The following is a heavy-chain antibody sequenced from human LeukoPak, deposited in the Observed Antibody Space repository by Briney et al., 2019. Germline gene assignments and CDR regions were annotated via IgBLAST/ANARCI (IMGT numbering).Heavy chain of an antibody. CDR2: IYYSGST. CDR3: ARPWGVGATLFDY. D-gene: IGHD1-26*01. CDR1: GGSISSSSYY. V-gene: IGHV4-39*01. J-gene: IGHJ4*02. Sequence: SETLSLTCTVFGGSISSSSYYWGWIRQPPGKGLEWIGSIYYSGSTYYNPSLKSRVTISVDTSKNQFSLKLSSVTAADTAVYYCARPWGVGATLFDYWGQGTLVTVSS.